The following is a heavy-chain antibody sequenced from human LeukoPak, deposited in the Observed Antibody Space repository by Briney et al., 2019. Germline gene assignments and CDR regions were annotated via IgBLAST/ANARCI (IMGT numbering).Heavy chain of an antibody. CDR2: ISYDGSNK. D-gene: IGHD4-17*01. CDR1: GFTFSSYA. CDR3: GTTVTTGRRY. V-gene: IGHV3-30-3*01. Sequence: GRSLRLSCAASGFTFSSYAMHWVRQAPGKGLEWVAVISYDGSNKYYADSVKGRFTISRDGSKNTLYLQMNSLRAEDTAVYYCGTTVTTGRRYWGQGTLVTVSS. J-gene: IGHJ4*02.